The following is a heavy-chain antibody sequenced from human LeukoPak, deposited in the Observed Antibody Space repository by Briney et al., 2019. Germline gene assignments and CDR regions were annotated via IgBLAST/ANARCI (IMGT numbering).Heavy chain of an antibody. CDR2: IYYTGRT. Sequence: KSSETLSLTFTVSGGSISRSSYYWGWIRQPPGKGLAWIGSIYYTGRTYYDPSLKSRVTISVDTSKNQFSLSLPSVTVADTAIYYCAAYTAGGTSKRGYWGQGTLVTVS. V-gene: IGHV4-39*01. J-gene: IGHJ1*01. CDR1: GGSISRSSYY. CDR3: AAYTAGGTSKRGY. D-gene: IGHD3-16*01.